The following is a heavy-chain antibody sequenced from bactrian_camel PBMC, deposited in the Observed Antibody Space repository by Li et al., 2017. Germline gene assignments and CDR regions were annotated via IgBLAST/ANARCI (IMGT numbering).Heavy chain of an antibody. Sequence: HVQLVESGGGSVQAGGSLRLSCVASDLTDSRRCMGWFRQAPGKGLEWVATILASGSGAHYPDSVEGRFTISRDNAKNTLTLQMNNLGPEDTAIYYCAAGYWAVRGGYCGTVRREYGSWGQGTQVTVS. CDR2: ILASGSGA. D-gene: IGHD2*01. J-gene: IGHJ6*01. V-gene: IGHV3S1*01. CDR3: AAGYWAVRGGYCGTVRREYGS. CDR1: DLTDSRRC.